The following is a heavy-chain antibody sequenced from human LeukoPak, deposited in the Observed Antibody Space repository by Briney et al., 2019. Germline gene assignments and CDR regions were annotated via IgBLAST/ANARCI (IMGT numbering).Heavy chain of an antibody. CDR2: IYYSGST. J-gene: IGHJ4*02. CDR1: GGSSSGSSYY. CDR3: AREEGSSGYYY. V-gene: IGHV4-31*03. Sequence: SETLSLTCTVSGGSSSGSSYYWGWIRQPPGKGLEWIGYIYYSGSTYYNPSLKSRVTISVDTSKNQFSLKLSSVTAADTAVYYCAREEGSSGYYYWGQGTLVTVSS. D-gene: IGHD3-22*01.